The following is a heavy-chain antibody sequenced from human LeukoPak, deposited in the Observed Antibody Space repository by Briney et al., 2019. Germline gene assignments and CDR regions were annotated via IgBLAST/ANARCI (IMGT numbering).Heavy chain of an antibody. Sequence: GGSLRLSCAASGFSFSSYWMHWVRQAPGKGLEWVSSISAGGGGTSYADSVKGRITISRDNSKNTVYLQMNSLRAEDTAVYFCVKTFQYSSNWYDYWGQGTLVTVSS. V-gene: IGHV3-23*01. CDR3: VKTFQYSSNWYDY. J-gene: IGHJ5*01. D-gene: IGHD6-6*01. CDR1: GFSFSSYW. CDR2: ISAGGGGT.